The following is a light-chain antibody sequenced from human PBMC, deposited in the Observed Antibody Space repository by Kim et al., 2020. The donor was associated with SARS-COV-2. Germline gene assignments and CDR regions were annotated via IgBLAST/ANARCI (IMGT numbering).Light chain of an antibody. CDR3: QSYDSSKGPWV. CDR2: EDN. V-gene: IGLV6-57*04. J-gene: IGLJ3*02. CDR1: SGSIASNY. Sequence: LSQPHSVSESPGKTVTISCTRSSGSIASNYVQWYQQRPGSAPTTVIYEDNQRPSGVPDRFSGSIDSSSNSASLTISGLKTEDEADYYCQSYDSSKGPWVFGGGTQLTVL.